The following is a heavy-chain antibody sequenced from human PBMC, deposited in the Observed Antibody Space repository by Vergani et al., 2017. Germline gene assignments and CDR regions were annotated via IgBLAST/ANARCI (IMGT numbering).Heavy chain of an antibody. Sequence: EVQLVESGGGLVQPGGSLRLSCAASGFTFSSYSMNWVRQAPGKGLEWVSYISSSSSTIYYADSVKGRFTISRDNAKNSLYLQMNSLRAEDTAVYYCAGASIVVVPAAIRGFDYYYYYMDVWGKGTTVTVSS. D-gene: IGHD2-2*02. J-gene: IGHJ6*03. CDR1: GFTFSSYS. V-gene: IGHV3-48*01. CDR2: ISSSSSTI. CDR3: AGASIVVVPAAIRGFDYYYYYMDV.